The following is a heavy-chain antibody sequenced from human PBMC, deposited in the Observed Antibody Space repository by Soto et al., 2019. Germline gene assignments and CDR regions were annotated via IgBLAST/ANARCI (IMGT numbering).Heavy chain of an antibody. J-gene: IGHJ6*02. CDR2: ISGSGGST. Sequence: GGSLRLSCAASGFTFSSYAMSWVRQAPGKGLEWVSAISGSGGSTYYADSVKGRFTISRDNSKNTLYLQMNSLRAEDTAVYYCAKDRDHSSSWYPNYYYGMDVWGQGATVTVSS. CDR1: GFTFSSYA. D-gene: IGHD6-13*01. V-gene: IGHV3-23*01. CDR3: AKDRDHSSSWYPNYYYGMDV.